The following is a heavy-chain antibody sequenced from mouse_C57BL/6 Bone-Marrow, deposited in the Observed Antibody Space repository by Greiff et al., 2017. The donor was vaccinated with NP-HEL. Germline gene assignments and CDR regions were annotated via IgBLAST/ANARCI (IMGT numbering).Heavy chain of an antibody. J-gene: IGHJ3*01. CDR3: ARSLITTVGARAY. D-gene: IGHD1-1*01. CDR2: ISDGGSYT. CDR1: GFTFSSYA. Sequence: EVKVVESGGGLVKPGGSLKLSCAASGFTFSSYAMSWVRQTPEKRLEWVATISDGGSYTYYPDNVKGRFTISRDNAKNNLYLQMSHLKSEDTAMYYCARSLITTVGARAYWGQGTLVTVSA. V-gene: IGHV5-4*03.